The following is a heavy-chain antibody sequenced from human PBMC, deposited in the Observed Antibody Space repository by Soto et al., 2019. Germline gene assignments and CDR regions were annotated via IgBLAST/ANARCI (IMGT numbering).Heavy chain of an antibody. CDR3: ARVVLRYFDWLLAPNTWFDP. CDR1: GFTFSSYW. Sequence: EVQLVESGGGLVQPGGSLRLSCAASGFTFSSYWMSWVRQAPGKGLEWVANIKQDGSEKYYVDSVKGRFTISRDNAKNSLYLHMTTLRAEDAAVYYCARVVLRYFDWLLAPNTWFDPWGQGTLVTVSS. D-gene: IGHD3-9*01. J-gene: IGHJ5*02. CDR2: IKQDGSEK. V-gene: IGHV3-7*04.